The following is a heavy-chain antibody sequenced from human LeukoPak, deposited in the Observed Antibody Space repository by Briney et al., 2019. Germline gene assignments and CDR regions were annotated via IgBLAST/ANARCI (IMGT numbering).Heavy chain of an antibody. CDR2: ISRNGVAT. D-gene: IGHD1-1*01. CDR3: AREYLAGGTI. Sequence: GGSLRLSCAASGLTFADYTMHWVRQAPGKGLEWVSLISRNGVATKYADSVRGRFTISRDNAKNSLYLQMSSLRAEDTAVYYCAREYLAGGTIWGQGTMVTVSS. J-gene: IGHJ3*02. V-gene: IGHV3-43*01. CDR1: GLTFADYT.